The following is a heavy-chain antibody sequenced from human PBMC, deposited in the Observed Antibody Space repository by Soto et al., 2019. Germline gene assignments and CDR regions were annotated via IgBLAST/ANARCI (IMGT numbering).Heavy chain of an antibody. D-gene: IGHD6-13*01. Sequence: QVQLQESGPGLVKPSETLSLTCTVSGGSISPYYWSWIRQPPGKGLEWIGYVDYSGNTNYNPSLESRVTLSVDTSRNRFSLNLTSATAADTAVYYCARKGAAASYAHYYMDVWGRGTAVTVSS. CDR3: ARKGAAASYAHYYMDV. CDR2: VDYSGNT. CDR1: GGSISPYY. V-gene: IGHV4-59*01. J-gene: IGHJ6*03.